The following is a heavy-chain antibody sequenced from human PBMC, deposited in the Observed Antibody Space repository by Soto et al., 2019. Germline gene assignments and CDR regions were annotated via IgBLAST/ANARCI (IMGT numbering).Heavy chain of an antibody. CDR1: GYTFTSYG. Sequence: QVPLMQSGAEVKKPGASVKVSCKASGYTFTSYGISWVRQAPGQGLEWMGWISAYNGNTNYAQKLQGRVTMTTDTSTSTAYMELRSLRSADTAVYYCASIVAGTDWFDPWGQGPLVTVSS. J-gene: IGHJ5*02. CDR2: ISAYNGNT. CDR3: ASIVAGTDWFDP. V-gene: IGHV1-18*01. D-gene: IGHD6-19*01.